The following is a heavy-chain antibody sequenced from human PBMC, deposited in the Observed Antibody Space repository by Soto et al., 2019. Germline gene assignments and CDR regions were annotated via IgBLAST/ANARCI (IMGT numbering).Heavy chain of an antibody. CDR1: GFTFSSYG. D-gene: IGHD6-6*01. CDR2: ISYDGSNK. Sequence: GGSLRLSCAASGFTFSSYGMHWVRQAPGKGLEGVAVISYDGSNKYYADSVKGRFTISRDNSKNTLYLQMNSLRAEDTAVYYCAKEGYSSSSLLSWGQGTLVTVSS. V-gene: IGHV3-30*18. J-gene: IGHJ4*02. CDR3: AKEGYSSSSLLS.